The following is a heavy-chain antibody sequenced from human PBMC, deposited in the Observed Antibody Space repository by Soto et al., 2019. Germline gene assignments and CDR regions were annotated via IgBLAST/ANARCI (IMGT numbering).Heavy chain of an antibody. CDR3: ARGADYYDILTGYFWGRDAFYI. J-gene: IGHJ3*02. CDR1: GGSISSTSYY. CDR2: IYYSGST. D-gene: IGHD3-9*01. V-gene: IGHV4-39*01. Sequence: SETLSLTCTVSGGSISSTSYYWGWIRQHPGKGLEWIGSIYYSGSTYYNPSLKSRVTISVDTSKNQFSLKLSSVTAADTAVYYCARGADYYDILTGYFWGRDAFYIWGLGTIVPVSS.